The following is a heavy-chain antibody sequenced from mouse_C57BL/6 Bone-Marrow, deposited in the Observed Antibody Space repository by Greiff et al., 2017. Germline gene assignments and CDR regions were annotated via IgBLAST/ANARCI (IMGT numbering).Heavy chain of an antibody. CDR2: IDPSDSYT. D-gene: IGHD2-5*01. V-gene: IGHV1-59*01. CDR3: ARFSYSNYENFDY. CDR1: GYTFTSYW. J-gene: IGHJ2*01. Sequence: QVQLQQSGAELVRPGTSVKLSCKASGYTFTSYWMHWVKQRPGQGLEWIGVIDPSDSYTNYNQKFKGKATLTVDTSSSTAYMQLSSLTSEDSAVYYCARFSYSNYENFDYWGQGTTLTVSS.